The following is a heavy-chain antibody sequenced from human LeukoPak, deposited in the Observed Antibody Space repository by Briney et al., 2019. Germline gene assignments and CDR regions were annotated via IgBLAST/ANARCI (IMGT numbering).Heavy chain of an antibody. D-gene: IGHD6-13*01. V-gene: IGHV4-59*01. Sequence: SETLSLTCTVSGGSISSYYWSWLRHPPGGGVEWLGYIYDSGSTNDKPSPQRRVTISADSSKNQFSLKLSSVTAVDTAVYYCARDGYSSSWNYYYYYMDVWGKGTTVTVSS. CDR2: IYDSGST. CDR1: GGSISSYY. CDR3: ARDGYSSSWNYYYYYMDV. J-gene: IGHJ6*03.